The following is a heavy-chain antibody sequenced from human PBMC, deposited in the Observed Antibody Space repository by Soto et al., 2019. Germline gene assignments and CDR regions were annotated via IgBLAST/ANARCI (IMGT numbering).Heavy chain of an antibody. J-gene: IGHJ4*02. CDR2: INPNSGGT. Sequence: ASVKVSCKASGYTFTGYYMHWVRQAPGQGLEWMGWINPNSGGTNYAQKFQGRVTMTRDTSISTAYMELSRLRSDDTAVYYCERVGHYDSSGYYGDWGPETLVNVSS. CDR1: GYTFTGYY. CDR3: ERVGHYDSSGYYGD. D-gene: IGHD3-22*01. V-gene: IGHV1-2*02.